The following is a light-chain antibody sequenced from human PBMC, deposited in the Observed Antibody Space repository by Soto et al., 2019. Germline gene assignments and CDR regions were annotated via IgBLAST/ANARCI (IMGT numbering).Light chain of an antibody. Sequence: EIVLTQFPGALSLSPGARVTLSCRASQTVSDTYLAWYQQKSGQAPKFLIYGASNRATGIRDRFSGSGSGTDFTLTSSRLEPEDFAVYYCQQYGALPPTFGGGTKVEIK. V-gene: IGKV3-20*01. CDR2: GAS. CDR3: QQYGALPPT. CDR1: QTVSDTY. J-gene: IGKJ4*01.